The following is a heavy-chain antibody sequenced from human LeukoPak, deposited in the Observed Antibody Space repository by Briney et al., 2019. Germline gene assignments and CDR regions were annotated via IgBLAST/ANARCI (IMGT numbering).Heavy chain of an antibody. CDR3: ARHRYDFWSGCPYDY. CDR1: GGSISSXXXX. V-gene: IGHV4-61*02. Sequence: TXSGGSISSXXXXWSWIXQPAXXXLXXIGRIYTSGRSNYNPSLKSRVTISVDTSKNQFSLKLSSVTAADTAVYYCARHRYDFWSGCPYDYWGQGTLVTVSS. J-gene: IGHJ4*01. D-gene: IGHD3-3*01. CDR2: IYTSGRS.